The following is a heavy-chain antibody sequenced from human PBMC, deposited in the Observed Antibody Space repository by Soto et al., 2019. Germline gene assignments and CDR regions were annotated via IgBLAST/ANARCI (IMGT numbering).Heavy chain of an antibody. D-gene: IGHD3-22*01. CDR3: ATSGNYDSSVNFAD. Sequence: PVGSLRLSCAASGFTFSSYGMHWVRQAPGKGLEWVAVISYDGSNKYYADSVKGRFTISRDNSKNTLYLQMNSLRAEDTAVYYCATSGNYDSSVNFADWGQGHLVTV. CDR1: GFTFSSYG. J-gene: IGHJ4*02. V-gene: IGHV3-30*03. CDR2: ISYDGSNK.